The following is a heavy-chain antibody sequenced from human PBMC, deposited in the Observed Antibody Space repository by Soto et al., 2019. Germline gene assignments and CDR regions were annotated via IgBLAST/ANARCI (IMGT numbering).Heavy chain of an antibody. V-gene: IGHV3-30*04. CDR3: ARAPFTYYNFWSGPDDYGLDV. Sequence: GGSLRLSCAVSGFNFSRSAMHWVRQAPGKGLEWVAVISNDGRKNFYADSVKGRFTISRDNSKNMLYLQMNSLRLEVRALYYCARAPFTYYNFWSGPDDYGLDVWGQGTTVTVSS. CDR1: GFNFSRSA. D-gene: IGHD3-3*01. CDR2: ISNDGRKN. J-gene: IGHJ6*02.